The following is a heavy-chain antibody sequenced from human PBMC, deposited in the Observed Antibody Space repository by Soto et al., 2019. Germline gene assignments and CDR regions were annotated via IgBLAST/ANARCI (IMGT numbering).Heavy chain of an antibody. Sequence: QVQLQESGPGLVKPSQTLSLTCTVSGGSISSGGYYWSWIRQHPGKGLEWIGYIYYSGSTYYNPSLRSRVTISVDTYKNQFALKLSSVTAADTAVYYCARDAAGGSHPDYWGQGTLVTVSS. CDR2: IYYSGST. D-gene: IGHD1-26*01. CDR1: GGSISSGGYY. J-gene: IGHJ4*02. CDR3: ARDAAGGSHPDY. V-gene: IGHV4-31*03.